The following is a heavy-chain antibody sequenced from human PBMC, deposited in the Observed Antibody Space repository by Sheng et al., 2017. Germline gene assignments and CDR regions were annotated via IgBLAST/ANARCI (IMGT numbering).Heavy chain of an antibody. J-gene: IGHJ3*02. CDR2: LYSGGST. CDR1: GFIVTSNY. V-gene: IGHV3-53*01. Sequence: EVQLVESGGGLIQPGGSLRLSCAASGFIVTSNYMNWVRQAPGKGLEWVSVLYSGGSTFYADSVKGRFTISRDISKNTLFLQMNSLRAEDTAVYYCARSVGATPGSAFNIWGQGTMVTVSS. CDR3: ARSVGATPGSAFNI. D-gene: IGHD1-26*01.